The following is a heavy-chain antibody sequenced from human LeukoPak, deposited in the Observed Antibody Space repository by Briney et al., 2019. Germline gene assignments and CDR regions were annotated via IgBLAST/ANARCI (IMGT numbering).Heavy chain of an antibody. Sequence: GESLKISCKGSGYSFTSYWIGWVRQMPGKGLEWVGIFYPGDSDTRYSPSFQGQVTISADKSINTAYLQWSSLKASDTAIYYCARRYCSSTTCRGDFDYWGQGTLVTVSS. CDR1: GYSFTSYW. J-gene: IGHJ4*02. D-gene: IGHD2-2*01. V-gene: IGHV5-51*01. CDR3: ARRYCSSTTCRGDFDY. CDR2: FYPGDSDT.